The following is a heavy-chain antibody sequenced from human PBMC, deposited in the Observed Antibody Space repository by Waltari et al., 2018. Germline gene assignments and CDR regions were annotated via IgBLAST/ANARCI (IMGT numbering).Heavy chain of an antibody. J-gene: IGHJ6*02. CDR1: GFTVSSNY. D-gene: IGHD2-2*01. Sequence: EVQLVETGGGLIQPGGSLRLSCAASGFTVSSNYMSWVRQAPGKGLEWVSVIYSGGSTYYADSVKGRFTISRDNSKNTLYLQMNSLRAEDTAVYYCARDHKGSSTRYYYYGMDVWGQGTTVTVSS. CDR2: IYSGGST. V-gene: IGHV3-53*02. CDR3: ARDHKGSSTRYYYYGMDV.